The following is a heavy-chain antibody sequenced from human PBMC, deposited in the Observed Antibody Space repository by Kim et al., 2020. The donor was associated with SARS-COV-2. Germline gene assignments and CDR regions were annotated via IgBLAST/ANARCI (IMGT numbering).Heavy chain of an antibody. Sequence: SETLSLTCAVYGGSFSGYYWSWIRQPPGKGLEWIGEINHSGSTNYNPSLKSRVTISVDTSKNQFSLKLSSVTAADTAVYYCARGLGTVTTPFDYWGQGTLVTVSS. J-gene: IGHJ4*02. CDR3: ARGLGTVTTPFDY. V-gene: IGHV4-34*01. CDR2: INHSGST. CDR1: GGSFSGYY. D-gene: IGHD4-17*01.